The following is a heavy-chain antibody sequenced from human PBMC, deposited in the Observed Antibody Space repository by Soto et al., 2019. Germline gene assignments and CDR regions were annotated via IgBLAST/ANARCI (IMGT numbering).Heavy chain of an antibody. V-gene: IGHV3-9*01. CDR1: GCTFDDYA. CDR2: SSWNSGTI. D-gene: IGHD5-18*01. J-gene: IGHJ4*02. CDR3: AKTPQYSYGSSYFDY. Sequence: SLRVSCAASGCTFDDYAMHWGRQAPGKGLEWVSGSSWNSGTIGYAGSVKGRFTISRDNAKNSLYLQMNSLRAEDTAFYYCAKTPQYSYGSSYFDYWGQGTLVPVSS.